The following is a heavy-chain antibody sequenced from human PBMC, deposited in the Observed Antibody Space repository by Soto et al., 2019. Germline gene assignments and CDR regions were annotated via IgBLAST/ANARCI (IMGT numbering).Heavy chain of an antibody. Sequence: PSETLSLTCAVSGYSISSGYYWGWIRQPPGKGLEWIGSIYHSGSTYYNPSLKSRVTISVDTSKNQFSLKLSSVTAADTAVYYCASRRDGYNYFGYWGQGTLVTVPQ. CDR3: ASRRDGYNYFGY. V-gene: IGHV4-38-2*01. D-gene: IGHD5-12*01. CDR1: GYSISSGYY. J-gene: IGHJ4*02. CDR2: IYHSGST.